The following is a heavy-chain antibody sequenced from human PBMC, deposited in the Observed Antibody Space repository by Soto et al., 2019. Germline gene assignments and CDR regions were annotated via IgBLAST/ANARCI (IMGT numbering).Heavy chain of an antibody. CDR2: IYYSGST. V-gene: IGHV4-31*03. J-gene: IGHJ4*02. D-gene: IGHD3-10*01. CDR3: ARAPPLLWFGEIPSPAVAPPPDY. CDR1: GGSISSGGYY. Sequence: QVQLQESGPGLVKPSQTLSLTCTVSGGSISSGGYYWSWIRQHPGKGLEWIGYIYYSGSTYYNPSLKSRVTISVDTSKNQFSLKLSSVTAADTAVYYCARAPPLLWFGEIPSPAVAPPPDYWGQGTPVTVSS.